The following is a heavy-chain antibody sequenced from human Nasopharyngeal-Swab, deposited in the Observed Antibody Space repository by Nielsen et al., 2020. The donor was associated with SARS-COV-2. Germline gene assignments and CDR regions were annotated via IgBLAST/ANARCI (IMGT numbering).Heavy chain of an antibody. CDR1: GVSITSQY. CDR3: AKEGATGWFDP. J-gene: IGHJ5*02. Sequence: SETLSLTCTVSGVSITSQYWSWIRQPPGKGLEWIGYISHNSGTSYNPSLKSRVTMFMGTSKNQFSLRLTSVTAADTAVYYCAKEGATGWFDPCGQGTFVTVSS. V-gene: IGHV4-59*11. CDR2: ISHNSGT.